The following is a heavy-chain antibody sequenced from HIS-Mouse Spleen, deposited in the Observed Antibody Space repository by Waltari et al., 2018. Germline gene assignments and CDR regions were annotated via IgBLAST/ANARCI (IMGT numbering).Heavy chain of an antibody. CDR1: GGSSSSSSYN. Sequence: QLQLQESGPGLVKPSETLSLTCTVPGGSSSSSSYNGGWISQPPGKGLEWIGSIYYSVITYYNPSLKSRVTISVDTSKNQFSLKLSSVTAADTAVYYCARHEGQQLVTSLFDYWGQGTLVTVSS. CDR2: IYYSVIT. D-gene: IGHD6-13*01. CDR3: ARHEGQQLVTSLFDY. J-gene: IGHJ4*02. V-gene: IGHV4-39*01.